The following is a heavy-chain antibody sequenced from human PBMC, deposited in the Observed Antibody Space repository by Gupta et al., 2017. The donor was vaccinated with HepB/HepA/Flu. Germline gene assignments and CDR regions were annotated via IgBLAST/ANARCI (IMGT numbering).Heavy chain of an antibody. Sequence: VQLQESGPGLVKPSGTLFLTCDVSGGSISSSNWWSWAGQPQGKGLEWIGEIYHNESTNYNPSHKRRVTISVDKSKNQFSLKLSSVTAADTAVYYCARMPIGEGFDDWGQGTLVTVSS. CDR1: GGSISSSNW. CDR3: ARMPIGEGFDD. CDR2: IYHNEST. V-gene: IGHV4-4*02. D-gene: IGHD3-10*01. J-gene: IGHJ4*02.